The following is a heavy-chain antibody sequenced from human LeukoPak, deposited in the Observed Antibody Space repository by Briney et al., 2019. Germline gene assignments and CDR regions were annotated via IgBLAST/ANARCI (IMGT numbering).Heavy chain of an antibody. J-gene: IGHJ4*02. D-gene: IGHD2-8*02. CDR2: TYYRSKWYN. CDR1: GDSVSSNSAG. V-gene: IGHV6-1*01. Sequence: SLTLSLTCAISGDSVSSNSAGWNWIRQSPLRGLEWLGRTYYRSKWYNDYAVSVKGRITINPDTSKNQFSLQLNSVTPEDTAVYFCARFAGGHFDYWGQGTLVAVSS. CDR3: ARFAGGHFDY.